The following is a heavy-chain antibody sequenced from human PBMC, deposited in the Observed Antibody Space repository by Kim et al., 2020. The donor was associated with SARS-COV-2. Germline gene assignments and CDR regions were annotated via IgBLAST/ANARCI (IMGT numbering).Heavy chain of an antibody. Sequence: SETLSLTCAVYGGSFSGYYWSWIRQPPGKGLEWIGEINHSGSTNYNPSLKSRVTISVDTSKNQFSLKLSSVTAADTAVYYCARGRVGDRRNYGMDVWGQGTTVTVSS. CDR2: INHSGST. D-gene: IGHD3-16*01. CDR1: GGSFSGYY. J-gene: IGHJ6*02. V-gene: IGHV4-34*01. CDR3: ARGRVGDRRNYGMDV.